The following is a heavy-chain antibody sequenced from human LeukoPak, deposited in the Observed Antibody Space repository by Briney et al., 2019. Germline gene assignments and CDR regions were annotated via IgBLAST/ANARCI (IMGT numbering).Heavy chain of an antibody. J-gene: IGHJ6*03. CDR1: GFNFSSYG. Sequence: GGSLRLSYAASGFNFSSYGMTWVRQAPGKGLEWVSIISGSGRDTYYADSVKGRFTISRDNSKNTLYLQMNSLRAEDTAVYYCARGGGYCSGGNCYPHYYYYYMDVWGKGTTVTVSS. CDR3: ARGGGYCSGGNCYPHYYYYYMDV. CDR2: ISGSGRDT. D-gene: IGHD2-15*01. V-gene: IGHV3-23*01.